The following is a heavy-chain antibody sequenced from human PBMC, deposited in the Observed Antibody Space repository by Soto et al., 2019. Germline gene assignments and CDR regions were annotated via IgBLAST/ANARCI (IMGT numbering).Heavy chain of an antibody. CDR1: GGALNNYY. J-gene: IGHJ4*02. D-gene: IGHD3-16*01. CDR3: ARDSSSYAFDY. CDR2: IYYTGTT. V-gene: IGHV4-59*01. Sequence: PAETLSLTCTVSGGALNNYYCIWSRLAPGKGLEWIGYIYYTGTTKYNASLKSRVTMSVDASNNEFSLKMTSMTAADTGIYYCARDSSSYAFDYWGQGTQVTVSS.